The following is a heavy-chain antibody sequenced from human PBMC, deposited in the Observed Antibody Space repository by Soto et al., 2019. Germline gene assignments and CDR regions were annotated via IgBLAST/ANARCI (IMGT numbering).Heavy chain of an antibody. J-gene: IGHJ4*02. V-gene: IGHV1-46*03. CDR3: ARVAAAGTRNY. D-gene: IGHD6-13*01. CDR2: INPSGGST. CDR1: GYTFTSYY. Sequence: QVQLVQSGAEVKKPGASVKVSCKASGYTFTSYYMHWVRQAPGQGLEWMGIINPSGGSTSYAQKFQGXXTXTXXTSTSTVYMELSSLRSEDTAVYYCARVAAAGTRNYWGQGTLVTVSS.